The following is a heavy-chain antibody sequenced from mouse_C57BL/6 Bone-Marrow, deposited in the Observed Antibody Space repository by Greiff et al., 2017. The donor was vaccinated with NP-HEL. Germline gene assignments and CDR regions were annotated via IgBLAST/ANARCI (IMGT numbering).Heavy chain of an antibody. D-gene: IGHD1-1*01. CDR2: INYDGSST. V-gene: IGHV5-16*01. CDR3: ARGSYYYGSGSYYYDC. CDR1: GFTFSDYY. J-gene: IGHJ2*01. Sequence: EVKLEESEGGLVQPGSSMKLSCTASGFTFSDYYMAWVRQVPEKGLEWVANINYDGSSTYYLDSLKSRFIISRDNAKNILYLQMSSLKSEDTATYYCARGSYYYGSGSYYYDCWGQGTTLTVSS.